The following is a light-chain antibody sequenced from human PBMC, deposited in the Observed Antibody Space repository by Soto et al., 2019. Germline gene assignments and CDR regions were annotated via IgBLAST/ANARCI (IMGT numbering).Light chain of an antibody. V-gene: IGLV2-23*02. CDR1: SSDVGSHNL. J-gene: IGLJ7*01. Sequence: QSALTQPASVSGSHGHSITISCTGTSSDVGSHNLVSWYQQHPGQAPKLMIYEVSKRPLGVSARFSASKSGNTASLTISGLQAEDEADYYCCSYGGSRAVFGGGTQLTVL. CDR2: EVS. CDR3: CSYGGSRAV.